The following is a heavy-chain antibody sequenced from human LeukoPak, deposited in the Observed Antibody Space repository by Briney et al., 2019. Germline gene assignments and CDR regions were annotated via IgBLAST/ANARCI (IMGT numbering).Heavy chain of an antibody. D-gene: IGHD4-17*01. CDR1: GYTFTSYD. J-gene: IGHJ5*02. V-gene: IGHV1-8*01. CDR2: MNPNSGNT. CDR3: ARFYSGTTGQNWFDP. Sequence: ASVKVSCKASGYTFTSYDINWVRQATGQGLEWMGWMNPNSGNTGCAQKFQGRVTMTRNTSISTAYMELSSLRSEDTAVYYCARFYSGTTGQNWFDPWGQGTLVTVSS.